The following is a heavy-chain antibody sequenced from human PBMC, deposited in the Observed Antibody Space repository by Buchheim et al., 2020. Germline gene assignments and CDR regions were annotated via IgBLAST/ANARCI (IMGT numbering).Heavy chain of an antibody. CDR1: GFTFSSYW. CDR2: IKQDGSEK. CDR3: ARKPHYSNLIEYYYYYMDV. Sequence: EVQLVESGGGLVQPGGSLRLSCAASGFTFSSYWMSWVRQAPGKGLEWVANIKQDGSEKYYVDSVKGRFTISRDNAKNSLYLQMNSLRAEDTAVYYCARKPHYSNLIEYYYYYMDVWGKGTT. D-gene: IGHD4-11*01. J-gene: IGHJ6*03. V-gene: IGHV3-7*01.